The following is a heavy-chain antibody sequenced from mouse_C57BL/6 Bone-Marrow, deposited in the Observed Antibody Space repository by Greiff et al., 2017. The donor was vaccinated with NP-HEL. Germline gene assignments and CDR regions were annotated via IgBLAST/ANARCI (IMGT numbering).Heavy chain of an antibody. V-gene: IGHV1-72*01. Sequence: QVQLKQPGAELVKPGASVKLSCKASGYTFTSYWMHWVKQRPGRGLEWIGRIDPNSGGTKYNEKFKSKATLTVDKPSSTAYMQLSSLTSEDAAVYYCARLGLLLITTDWGQGTSVTVSS. CDR2: IDPNSGGT. J-gene: IGHJ4*01. CDR3: ARLGLLLITTD. D-gene: IGHD1-1*01. CDR1: GYTFTSYW.